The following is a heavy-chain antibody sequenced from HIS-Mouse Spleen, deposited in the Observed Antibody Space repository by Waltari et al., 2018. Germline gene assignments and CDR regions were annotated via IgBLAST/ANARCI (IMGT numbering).Heavy chain of an antibody. J-gene: IGHJ4*02. CDR1: GFTFSSYS. CDR3: ASLYYDILTGYYRDY. D-gene: IGHD3-9*01. CDR2: IISSSSYI. V-gene: IGHV3-21*01. Sequence: EVQLVESGGGLVKPGGSLRLSCAASGFTFSSYSMNWVRQAPGKGLELVATIISSSSYISYADSVKGRFTISRDNAKNSLYLQMNSLRAEDTAVYYCASLYYDILTGYYRDYWGQGTLVTVSS.